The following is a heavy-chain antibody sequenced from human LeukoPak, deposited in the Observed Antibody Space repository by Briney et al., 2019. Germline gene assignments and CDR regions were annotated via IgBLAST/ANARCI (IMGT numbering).Heavy chain of an antibody. Sequence: ASVKVSCKASGYIFTSYALNWVRQAPGQGLEWMGWINTNTGNPTNAQGFTGRFVFSWDTSVSTAYLQISSLKAEDTAVYYCARDDVLTGYPYYYYGMDVWGQGTTVAVSS. CDR3: ARDDVLTGYPYYYYGMDV. CDR1: GYIFTSYA. J-gene: IGHJ6*02. V-gene: IGHV7-4-1*02. CDR2: INTNTGNP. D-gene: IGHD3-9*01.